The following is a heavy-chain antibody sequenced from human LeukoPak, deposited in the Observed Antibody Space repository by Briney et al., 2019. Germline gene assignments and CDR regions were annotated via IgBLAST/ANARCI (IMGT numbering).Heavy chain of an antibody. CDR3: ARGGVVIATLQLFDP. V-gene: IGHV3-30-3*01. D-gene: IGHD2-21*01. Sequence: PGGSLRLSCAASGFTFSSYAMHWVRQAPGKGLEWVAVISYDGSKKYYADSVKGRFTISRDNSKNTLYLQMNSLRAEDTAVYYCARGGVVIATLQLFDPWGQGTLVTVSS. CDR1: GFTFSSYA. CDR2: ISYDGSKK. J-gene: IGHJ5*02.